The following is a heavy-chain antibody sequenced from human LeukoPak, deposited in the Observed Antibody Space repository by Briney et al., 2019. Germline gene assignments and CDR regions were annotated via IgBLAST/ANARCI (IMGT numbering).Heavy chain of an antibody. CDR1: GFIVSSSF. V-gene: IGHV3-66*04. CDR3: VRPYYYDRSYNYYNMDV. Sequence: GGSLRLSCAASGFIVSSSFMTWVRRAPGKGLEWVSVIYSGGSTYYADSVKGRFAISRDSSKNMLYPRMNSLRAEDTAVYFCVRPYYYDRSYNYYNMDVWGKGTTVTISS. J-gene: IGHJ6*03. D-gene: IGHD3-22*01. CDR2: IYSGGST.